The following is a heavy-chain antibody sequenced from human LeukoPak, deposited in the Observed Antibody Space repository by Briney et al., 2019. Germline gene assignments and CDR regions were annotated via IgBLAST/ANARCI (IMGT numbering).Heavy chain of an antibody. CDR3: AREVPVVVSKSIGELHSADAFDI. CDR2: IYYSGST. D-gene: IGHD3-22*01. CDR1: GGSISSGGYY. Sequence: SETLSLTCTVSGGSISSGGYYWSWIRQPPGKGLEWIGYIYYSGSTYYNPSLKSRVTISVDTSKNQFSLKLSSVTAADTAVYYCAREVPVVVSKSIGELHSADAFDIWGQGTMVTVSS. V-gene: IGHV4-30-4*08. J-gene: IGHJ3*02.